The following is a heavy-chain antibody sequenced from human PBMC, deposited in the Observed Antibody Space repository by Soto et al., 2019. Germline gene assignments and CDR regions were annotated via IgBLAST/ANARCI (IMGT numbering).Heavy chain of an antibody. CDR1: GFTFDDYA. D-gene: IGHD2-2*01. Sequence: EVQLVESGGGLVQRGRSLRLSCAASGFTFDDYAMHWVRQAPGKGLEWVSGISWNSGSIGYEASVKVQFTISRDNAKNYLYLQMNSLSADDTALSYCAKDTLGGSTSRKHPHYYDYIGVWGKGTTDTVAS. V-gene: IGHV3-9*01. J-gene: IGHJ6*03. CDR3: AKDTLGGSTSRKHPHYYDYIGV. CDR2: ISWNSGSI.